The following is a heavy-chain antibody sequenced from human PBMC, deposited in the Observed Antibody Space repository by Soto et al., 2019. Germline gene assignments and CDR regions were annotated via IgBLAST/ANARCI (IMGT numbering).Heavy chain of an antibody. D-gene: IGHD1-1*01. J-gene: IGHJ4*02. CDR3: AKNSNVALFDY. Sequence: PGGSLRLSCAASGFTFSSYGMHWVRQAPGKGLEWVAVISYDGSNKYYADSVKGRFTISRDNSKNTLYLQMNSLRAEDTAVYYCAKNSNVALFDYWGQGTLVTVSS. CDR1: GFTFSSYG. V-gene: IGHV3-30*18. CDR2: ISYDGSNK.